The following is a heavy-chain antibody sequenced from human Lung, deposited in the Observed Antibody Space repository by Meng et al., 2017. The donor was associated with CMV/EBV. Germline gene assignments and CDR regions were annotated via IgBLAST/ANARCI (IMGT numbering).Heavy chain of an antibody. CDR3: ARDPYATGWAG. J-gene: IGHJ4*02. D-gene: IGHD6-19*01. V-gene: IGHV4-4*02. CDR2: IYHSGGT. CDR1: GGSISSSNW. Sequence: QVQLQESGPGLVKPSGTLSLTCAVFGGSISSSNWWSWVRQPPGKGLEWIGEIYHSGGTNYNPSLRGRVTISLDKSKNQFSLTLRSVTAADTAVYYCARDPYATGWAGWGQGTLVTVSS.